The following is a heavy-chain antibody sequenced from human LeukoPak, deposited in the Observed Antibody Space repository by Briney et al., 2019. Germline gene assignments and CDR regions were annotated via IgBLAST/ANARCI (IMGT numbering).Heavy chain of an antibody. V-gene: IGHV4-59*01. D-gene: IGHD6-19*01. Sequence: PSETLSLTCTVSGGSISSYYWSWIRQPPGKGLEWIGYIYYSGSTNYNPSLKSRVTISGDKSKNQFSLKLSSVTAADTAVYYCARGAPGAGIDYWGQGTLVTVSS. CDR3: ARGAPGAGIDY. J-gene: IGHJ4*02. CDR1: GGSISSYY. CDR2: IYYSGST.